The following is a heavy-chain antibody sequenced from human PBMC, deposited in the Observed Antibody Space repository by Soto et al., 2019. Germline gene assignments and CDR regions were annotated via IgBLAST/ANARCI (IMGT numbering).Heavy chain of an antibody. J-gene: IGHJ3*02. CDR2: FYSGGST. Sequence: GGSLRLSCAASGFTVSANYMSWVRQAPGKGLEWVSVFYSGGSTYYADSVKGRFTISRDNSKNTLYLQMNSLGAEDTAVYYCATTMVREVTYLNAFEIWGQGTMVTVSS. D-gene: IGHD3-10*01. CDR1: GFTVSANY. V-gene: IGHV3-53*01. CDR3: ATTMVREVTYLNAFEI.